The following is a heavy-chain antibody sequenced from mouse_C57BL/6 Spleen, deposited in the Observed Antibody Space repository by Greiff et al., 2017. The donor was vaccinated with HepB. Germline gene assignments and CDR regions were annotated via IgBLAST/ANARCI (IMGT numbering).Heavy chain of an antibody. CDR1: GYAFTNYL. J-gene: IGHJ2*01. CDR3: ARSDYYGSSSFDY. Sequence: VQLQESGAELVRPGPSVKVSCKASGYAFTNYLIEWVKQRPGQGLEWIGVINPGSGGTNYNEKFKGKATLTADKSSSTAYMQLSSLTSEDSAVYFCARSDYYGSSSFDYWGQGTTLTVSS. V-gene: IGHV1-54*01. CDR2: INPGSGGT. D-gene: IGHD1-1*01.